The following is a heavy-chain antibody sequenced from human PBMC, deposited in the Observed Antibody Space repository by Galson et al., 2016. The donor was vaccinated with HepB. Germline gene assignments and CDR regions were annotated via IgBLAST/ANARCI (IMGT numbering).Heavy chain of an antibody. CDR1: GFTLRSYG. CDR3: AREKRGTPVAGSWGDY. J-gene: IGHJ4*02. D-gene: IGHD6-19*01. Sequence: SLRLSCAASGFTLRSYGMHWVRQAPGKGLEWVAVLWSDGNNKYYVDSVEGRFTISRDNSKNMLFLQMNSLRVEDTAVYFCAREKRGTPVAGSWGDYWGQGTLVTVSS. V-gene: IGHV3-33*01. CDR2: LWSDGNNK.